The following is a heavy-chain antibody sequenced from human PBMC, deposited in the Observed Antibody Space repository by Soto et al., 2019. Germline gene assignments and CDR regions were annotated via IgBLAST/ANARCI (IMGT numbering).Heavy chain of an antibody. CDR3: ARQYDSSGYYEPYYGMDV. D-gene: IGHD3-22*01. CDR1: GYTVTSYG. Sequence: QVQLVQSGAEVKKPGASVKVSCKASGYTVTSYGISWVRQAPGQGLEWMGWISAYNGNTNYAQTLQGRVTMTTDTSTSTAYMEMRSLRSADTAVYYCARQYDSSGYYEPYYGMDVWGQGTTVTVSS. CDR2: ISAYNGNT. J-gene: IGHJ6*02. V-gene: IGHV1-18*04.